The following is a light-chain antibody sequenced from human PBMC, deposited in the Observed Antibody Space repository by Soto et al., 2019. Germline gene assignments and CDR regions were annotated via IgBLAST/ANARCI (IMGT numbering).Light chain of an antibody. CDR2: DVS. CDR1: SSDVGGYDY. V-gene: IGLV2-14*01. Sequence: QSVLTQPASVSGSPGQSITISCTGTSSDVGGYDYVSWYQQHPGKAPKLMIYDVSNRPSGVSNRFSGSKSGNTASLTISGLPDEDEADYYCSSYTSSITLGVFGTGTKLTVL. CDR3: SSYTSSITLGV. J-gene: IGLJ1*01.